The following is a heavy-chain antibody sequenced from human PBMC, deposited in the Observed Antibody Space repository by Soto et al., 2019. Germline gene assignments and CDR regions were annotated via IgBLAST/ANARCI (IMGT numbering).Heavy chain of an antibody. Sequence: SETLSLTCTVSGGSISSYYWSWIRQPAGKGLEWIGRIYTSGSTNYNPSLKSRVTMSVDTCKNQFSLKLSSVTAADTAVYYCARERRDLAWLVIGSDYYYYGMDVWGQGTTVTVSS. CDR2: IYTSGST. CDR1: GGSISSYY. J-gene: IGHJ6*02. D-gene: IGHD6-19*01. V-gene: IGHV4-4*07. CDR3: ARERRDLAWLVIGSDYYYYGMDV.